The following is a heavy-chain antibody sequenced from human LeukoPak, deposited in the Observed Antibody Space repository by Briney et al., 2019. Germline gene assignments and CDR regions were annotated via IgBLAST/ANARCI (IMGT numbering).Heavy chain of an antibody. CDR1: GGSISSYY. V-gene: IGHV4-59*01. CDR3: ARVDYYDNSGYFLFDY. CDR2: IYYNGNT. J-gene: IGHJ4*02. D-gene: IGHD3-22*01. Sequence: SETLSLTCTVSGGSISSYYWSWIRQPPGKGLEWIGYIYYNGNTNYNPSLKSRVTISVDTSKNLFSLKLSSVTAADTAVYYCARVDYYDNSGYFLFDYWGQGTLVTVSS.